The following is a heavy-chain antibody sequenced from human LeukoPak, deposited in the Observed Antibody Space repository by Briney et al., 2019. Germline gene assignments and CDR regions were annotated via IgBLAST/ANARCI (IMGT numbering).Heavy chain of an antibody. CDR3: ASRITMVRGVPRDYSY. V-gene: IGHV4-34*01. Sequence: SETLSLTCAVYGGSFSGYYWSWIRQPPGKGLEWIGAINHSGSTNYHPSLKSRVTISVDTSKNQFSLKLSSVTAADTAVYYCASRITMVRGVPRDYSYWGQGTLVTVSS. D-gene: IGHD3-10*01. CDR2: INHSGST. J-gene: IGHJ4*02. CDR1: GGSFSGYY.